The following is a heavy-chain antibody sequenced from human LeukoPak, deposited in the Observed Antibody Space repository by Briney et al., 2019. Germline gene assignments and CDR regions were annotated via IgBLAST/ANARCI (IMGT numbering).Heavy chain of an antibody. CDR3: ARHPIERYCSSTSCHYYYYGMDV. D-gene: IGHD2-2*01. CDR2: LYYSGST. CDR1: GGSISSSGHY. J-gene: IGHJ6*02. Sequence: SETLSLTCTVSGGSISSSGHYWGWIRQPPGKGLEWIGSLYYSGSTYYNPSLRSRVTISVDTSKNQFSLKLSSVTAADTAVYYCARHPIERYCSSTSCHYYYYGMDVWGQGTTVTVSS. V-gene: IGHV4-39*01.